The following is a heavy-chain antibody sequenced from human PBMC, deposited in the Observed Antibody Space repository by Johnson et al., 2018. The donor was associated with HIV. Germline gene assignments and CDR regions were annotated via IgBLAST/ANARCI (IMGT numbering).Heavy chain of an antibody. CDR2: IKSKTDGGTT. CDR3: ARKVVTADDAFDI. CDR1: GFSFTNAW. J-gene: IGHJ3*02. D-gene: IGHD2-21*02. Sequence: EVQLVESGGGLVKTGGSLRLSCAASGFSFTNAWMSWVRQAPGKGLEWVGRIKSKTDGGTTDYAAPVKGRFTISRDDSKNTLYLQINSLKTEDTAVYYCARKVVTADDAFDIWGQGTMVTVSS. V-gene: IGHV3-15*01.